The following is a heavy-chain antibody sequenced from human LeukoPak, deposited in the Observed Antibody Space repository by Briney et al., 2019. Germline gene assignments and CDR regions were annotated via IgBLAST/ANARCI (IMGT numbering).Heavy chain of an antibody. Sequence: SETLSLTCSVSGDSIRSGSFHWNWIRQPAGKGLEWIGRIYITGSTDYNPSLKSRVTMSVDTSNNQFSLKLTSVTAADTAVYYCAKSWGYVANSLHIQHWGQGARVIVSA. J-gene: IGHJ1*01. CDR2: IYITGST. CDR3: AKSWGYVANSLHIQH. V-gene: IGHV4-61*02. D-gene: IGHD4-23*01. CDR1: GDSIRSGSFH.